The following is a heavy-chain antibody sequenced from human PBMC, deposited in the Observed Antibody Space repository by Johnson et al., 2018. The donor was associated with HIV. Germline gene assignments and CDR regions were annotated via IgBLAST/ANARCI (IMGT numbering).Heavy chain of an antibody. CDR2: IRYDGSNK. CDR1: GFTFSSYG. J-gene: IGHJ3*01. CDR3: AKEVPDKFDV. V-gene: IGHV3-30*02. Sequence: QVQVLESGGGVVQPGGSLRLSCAASGFTFSSYGMHWVRQAPGKGLEWVAFIRYDGSNKYYADSVKGRFTISRDNSKNTLYLQMNSLRPEDTALYYCAKEVPDKFDVWGQGTMVTVSS.